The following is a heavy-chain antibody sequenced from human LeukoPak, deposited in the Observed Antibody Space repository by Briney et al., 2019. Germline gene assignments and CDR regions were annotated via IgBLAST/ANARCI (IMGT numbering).Heavy chain of an antibody. CDR2: ISWDGGSK. D-gene: IGHD6-19*01. J-gene: IGHJ4*02. CDR3: SQDKVAGLGSYFDC. Sequence: GGSLRLSCAASGFTFDDYTMHWVRQAPGKGLEWVSLISWDGGSKYYADSVKGRFTISRDNNKNSLYLQMNSLGTEYCALYHGSQDKVAGLGSYFDCWGQGTLLTVSS. CDR1: GFTFDDYT. V-gene: IGHV3-43*01.